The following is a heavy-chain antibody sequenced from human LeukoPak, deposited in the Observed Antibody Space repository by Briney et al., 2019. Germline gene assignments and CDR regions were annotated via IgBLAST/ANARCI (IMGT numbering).Heavy chain of an antibody. D-gene: IGHD6-13*01. Sequence: ASVKVSCKASGYTFTGYYMHWVRQAPGQGLEWMGWINPNSGGTNYAQKFQGRVTMTRDTSTSTVYMELSSLRSEDTAVYYCARSIAAAGTAVAFDIWGQGTMVTVSS. CDR1: GYTFTGYY. CDR2: INPNSGGT. V-gene: IGHV1-2*02. J-gene: IGHJ3*02. CDR3: ARSIAAAGTAVAFDI.